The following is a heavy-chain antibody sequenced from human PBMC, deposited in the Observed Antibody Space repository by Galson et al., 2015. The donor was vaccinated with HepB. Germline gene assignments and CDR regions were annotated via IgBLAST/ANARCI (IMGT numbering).Heavy chain of an antibody. J-gene: IGHJ3*02. CDR1: GYTFTSYG. D-gene: IGHD2-2*01. CDR2: ISAYNGNT. Sequence: SVKVSCKASGYTFTSYGISWVRQAPGQGLEWMGWISAYNGNTNYAQKLQGRVTMTTDTSTSTAYMELRSLRSDDTAVYYCARPRSPVTYCSSTSCSIDAFDIWGQGTMVTVSS. CDR3: ARPRSPVTYCSSTSCSIDAFDI. V-gene: IGHV1-18*01.